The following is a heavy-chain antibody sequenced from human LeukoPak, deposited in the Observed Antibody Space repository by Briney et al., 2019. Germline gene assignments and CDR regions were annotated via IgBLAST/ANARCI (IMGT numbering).Heavy chain of an antibody. CDR1: GFTFSSYA. D-gene: IGHD3-22*01. J-gene: IGHJ3*02. CDR3: ASRLYYYDSRGPFDAFDI. Sequence: PGGSLRLSCAASGFTFSSYAMHWVRQAPGKGLEWVTIISYDGTNKYYADSVKGRFTISRDNAKNSLYLQMNSLRAEDTAVYYCASRLYYYDSRGPFDAFDIWGQGTMVTVFS. CDR2: ISYDGTNK. V-gene: IGHV3-30*04.